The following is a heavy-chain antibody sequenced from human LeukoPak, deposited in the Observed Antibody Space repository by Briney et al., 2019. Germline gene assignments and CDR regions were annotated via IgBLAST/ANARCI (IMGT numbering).Heavy chain of an antibody. CDR2: IYYSGST. V-gene: IGHV4-59*01. CDR1: GGSFRNYY. D-gene: IGHD6-13*01. Sequence: SETLSLTCTVYGGSFRNYYWSWVRQPPGKGLEWIGYIYYSGSTNYNPSLKSRVTISVDTSKNQFSLRLNSVTAADTAIYYCARGYTSNWIWFDPWGQGTLVTVSS. J-gene: IGHJ5*02. CDR3: ARGYTSNWIWFDP.